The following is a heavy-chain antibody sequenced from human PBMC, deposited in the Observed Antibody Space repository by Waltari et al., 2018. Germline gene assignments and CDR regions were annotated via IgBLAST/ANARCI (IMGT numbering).Heavy chain of an antibody. CDR3: AREGYSTSFDY. V-gene: IGHV4-38-2*02. D-gene: IGHD6-13*01. CDR1: GYSIRSGHH. CDR2: IDYSGST. J-gene: IGHJ4*02. Sequence: TLSLTCTVSGYSIRSGHHWGWIRQPPGKGLEWAGRIDYSGSTNYNPSLKSRVSISIDTSKNQFSLRLTSVTAADTAVYYCAREGYSTSFDYWGRGMLVTVSS.